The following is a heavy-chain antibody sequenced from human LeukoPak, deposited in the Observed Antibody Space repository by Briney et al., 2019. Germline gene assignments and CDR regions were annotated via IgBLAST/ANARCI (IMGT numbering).Heavy chain of an antibody. CDR3: AKGDLDYYGSGSYYKPLEYYYYGMDV. CDR2: ISYDGSNK. CDR1: GFTFSSYG. D-gene: IGHD3-10*01. J-gene: IGHJ6*02. V-gene: IGHV3-30*18. Sequence: PGGSLRLSCAASGFTFSSYGMHWVRQAPGKGLEWVAVISYDGSNKYYADSVKGRFTISRDNSKNTLYLQMNSLRAEDTAVYYCAKGDLDYYGSGSYYKPLEYYYYGMDVWGQGTTVTVSS.